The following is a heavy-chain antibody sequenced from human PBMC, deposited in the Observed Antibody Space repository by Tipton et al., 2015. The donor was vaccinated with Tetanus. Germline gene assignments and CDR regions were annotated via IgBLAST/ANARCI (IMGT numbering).Heavy chain of an antibody. CDR2: IDYFGTT. CDR3: ARSKGVRLNAFDL. D-gene: IGHD2-21*02. CDR1: GGSIGTYH. Sequence: TPSLTCTVSGGSIGTYHWNWIRQSPGKGLEWIGYIDYFGTTKYNPSLMSRVAMSVDTSKNQLSLKLSSVTSADTAVYYCARSKGVRLNAFDLWGQGTLVIVSS. V-gene: IGHV4-59*01. J-gene: IGHJ3*01.